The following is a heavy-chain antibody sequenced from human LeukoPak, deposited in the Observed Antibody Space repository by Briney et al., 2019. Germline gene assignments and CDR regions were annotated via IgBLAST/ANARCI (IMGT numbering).Heavy chain of an antibody. D-gene: IGHD6-19*01. CDR3: AKDVVPDSGWDLDH. V-gene: IGHV3-23*01. CDR2: IFNSGDKT. CDR1: GFTFSTYS. J-gene: IGHJ4*02. Sequence: PGGSLRLSCAASGFTFSTYSMTWVRQAPGKGLERVSGIFNSGDKTFYADSVKGRFTTSRDNSKNTLYLQMNSLRAEDTAVYYCAKDVVPDSGWDLDHWGQGTLVTVSS.